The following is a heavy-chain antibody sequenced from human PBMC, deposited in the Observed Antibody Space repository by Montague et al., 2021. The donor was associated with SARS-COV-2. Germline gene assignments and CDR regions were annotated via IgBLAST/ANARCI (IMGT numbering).Heavy chain of an antibody. Sequence: TLSLTCTVSGGSISSGGYYWSWIRQHPGKGLEWIGYIYYSGSTYYNPSLKSRVTISVDTSKNQFSLKLSSVTAADTAVYYCARDPRYDSSGHYLGSAFDIWGQGTMGTVSS. CDR3: ARDPRYDSSGHYLGSAFDI. V-gene: IGHV4-31*03. J-gene: IGHJ3*02. CDR1: GGSISSGGYY. CDR2: IYYSGST. D-gene: IGHD3-22*01.